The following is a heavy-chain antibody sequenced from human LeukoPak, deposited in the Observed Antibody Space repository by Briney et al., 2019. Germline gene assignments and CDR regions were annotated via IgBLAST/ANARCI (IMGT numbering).Heavy chain of an antibody. J-gene: IGHJ4*02. CDR1: GGSISSSSDY. CDR2: IYYSGSS. Sequence: PSETLSLTCTVSGGSISSSSDYWGWIRQPPGRGLEWIGSIYYSGSSYYNPSLRSRVTMSVDTSKNQFSLKLSSVTAADTAVYYCARSSGGYAYYFDSWGQGTLVTVS. V-gene: IGHV4-39*01. D-gene: IGHD6-19*01. CDR3: ARSSGGYAYYFDS.